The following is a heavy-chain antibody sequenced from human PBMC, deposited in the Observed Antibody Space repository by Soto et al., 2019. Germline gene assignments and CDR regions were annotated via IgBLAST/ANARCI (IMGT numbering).Heavy chain of an antibody. CDR1: GGSISSYY. D-gene: IGHD3-9*01. J-gene: IGHJ6*03. CDR3: ARAIGDVLTGYNYYYMDV. CDR2: IYYSGST. Sequence: SETLSLACTVSGGSISSYYWSWIRQPPGKGLEWIGYIYYSGSTNYNPSLKSRVTISVDTSKNQFSLKLSSVTAADTAVYYCARAIGDVLTGYNYYYMDVWGKGTTVTVSS. V-gene: IGHV4-59*01.